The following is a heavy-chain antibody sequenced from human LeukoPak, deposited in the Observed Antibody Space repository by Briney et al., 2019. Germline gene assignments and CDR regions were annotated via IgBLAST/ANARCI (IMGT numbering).Heavy chain of an antibody. Sequence: AGGSLRLSCAASGFTFSSYWMSWVRQAPGKGLEWVANIKQDGSEKYYVDSVKGRFTISRDNAKNSLYLQMNSLRAEDTAVYYCARDREEWFGEFFDYWGQGTLVTVSS. J-gene: IGHJ4*02. D-gene: IGHD3-10*01. V-gene: IGHV3-7*01. CDR3: ARDREEWFGEFFDY. CDR1: GFTFSSYW. CDR2: IKQDGSEK.